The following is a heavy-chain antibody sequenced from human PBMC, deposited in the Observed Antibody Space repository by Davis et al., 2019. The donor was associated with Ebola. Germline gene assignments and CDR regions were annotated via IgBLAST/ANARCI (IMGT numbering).Heavy chain of an antibody. CDR1: GFTFSGYG. J-gene: IGHJ6*03. V-gene: IGHV3-30*03. Sequence: PGGSLRLSCAASGFTFSGYGMHWVRQVPGKGLEWVAIISYDGSRKFYADSVKGRFTISRGSSKDTLYLQMNSLRAEDTAVYYCARDFIRGHYYYYMDVWGNGTTVTVSS. D-gene: IGHD3-16*01. CDR3: ARDFIRGHYYYYMDV. CDR2: ISYDGSRK.